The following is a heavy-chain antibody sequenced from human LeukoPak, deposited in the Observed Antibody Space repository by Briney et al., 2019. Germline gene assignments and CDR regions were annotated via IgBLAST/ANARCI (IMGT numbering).Heavy chain of an antibody. CDR1: GFTFSSYW. Sequence: GGSLRLSCAASGFTFSSYWMSWVRQAPGKGLEWVANIKQDGSEKYYVDSVKGRFTISRDNAKNSLYLQMNSLRAEDTAVYYCATQWELLGGYFDYWGQGTLVTVSS. CDR3: ATQWELLGGYFDY. CDR2: IKQDGSEK. V-gene: IGHV3-7*03. J-gene: IGHJ4*02. D-gene: IGHD1-26*01.